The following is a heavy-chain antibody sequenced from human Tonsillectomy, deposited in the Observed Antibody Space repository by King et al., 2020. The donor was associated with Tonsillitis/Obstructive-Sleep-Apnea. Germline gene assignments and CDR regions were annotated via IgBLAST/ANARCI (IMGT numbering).Heavy chain of an antibody. CDR2: IYHSGST. Sequence: QLQESGSGLVKPSQTLSLTCAVSDGSISSGGYSWSWIRQPPGKGLEWIGYIYHSGSTYYNPSLKSRVSISIDRSKNQISLKLSSVTAADTAVYYCARNIAAPGISWFDPWGQGTLVIVSS. D-gene: IGHD6-13*01. V-gene: IGHV4-30-2*01. CDR3: ARNIAAPGISWFDP. J-gene: IGHJ5*02. CDR1: DGSISSGGYS.